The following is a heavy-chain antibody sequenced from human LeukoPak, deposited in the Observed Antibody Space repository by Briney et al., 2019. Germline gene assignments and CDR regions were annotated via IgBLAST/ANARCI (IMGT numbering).Heavy chain of an antibody. CDR2: IRSKPYGGTT. Sequence: GGSLRLSCTASVFTFGDYAIGWVRQAPGKGLEWVGFIRSKPYGGTTQYAASVKGRFTISRDDSRSGAYLQMNSLKTEDTAVYYCTRGRSFDWLSPIEYWGQGTLVTVSS. D-gene: IGHD3-9*01. V-gene: IGHV3-49*04. J-gene: IGHJ4*02. CDR3: TRGRSFDWLSPIEY. CDR1: VFTFGDYA.